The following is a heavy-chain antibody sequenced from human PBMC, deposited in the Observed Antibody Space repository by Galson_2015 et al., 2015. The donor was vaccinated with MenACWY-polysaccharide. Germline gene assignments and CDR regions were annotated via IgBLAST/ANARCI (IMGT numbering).Heavy chain of an antibody. V-gene: IGHV3-7*01. CDR1: GFTFSNYW. Sequence: SLRLSCAASGFTFSNYWMTWVRRAPGKGLEWVASIKKDGSEKYYVDSVKGRFTISRDNGKKSVFLQMSSLRVEDTALYYCARHQPRIDAFDMWGQGTMVTVSS. CDR2: IKKDGSEK. D-gene: IGHD2-15*01. J-gene: IGHJ3*02. CDR3: ARHQPRIDAFDM.